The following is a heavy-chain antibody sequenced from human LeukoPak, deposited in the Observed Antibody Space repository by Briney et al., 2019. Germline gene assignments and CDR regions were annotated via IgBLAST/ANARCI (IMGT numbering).Heavy chain of an antibody. CDR1: GFSFSGYA. Sequence: PGGSLRLSCAAFGFSFSGYAMSWVRQAPGKGLEWVSGISGSGGSTYCADSVKGRFTISRDNSKNTLFLQLNSLRAEDTAVYYCAKAAIDTVFDYWGQGTLVTVSS. CDR2: ISGSGGST. D-gene: IGHD2-2*02. CDR3: AKAAIDTVFDY. V-gene: IGHV3-23*01. J-gene: IGHJ4*02.